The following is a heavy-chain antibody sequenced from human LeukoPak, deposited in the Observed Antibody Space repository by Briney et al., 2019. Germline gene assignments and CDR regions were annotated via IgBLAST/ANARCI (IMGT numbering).Heavy chain of an antibody. CDR3: ARSDQLRWFGEPRRPFYYGMDV. CDR2: IYLGDSDT. Sequence: GDSLKISCKGFGYGFTSFWIAWVPQMPGKGLEWMGIIYLGDSDTRYSPSFKGQVTISADRSIRTAYLQWSLKASDTAIYYCARSDQLRWFGEPRRPFYYGMDVWGQGTTVTVSS. D-gene: IGHD3-10*01. V-gene: IGHV5-51*01. J-gene: IGHJ6*02. CDR1: GYGFTSFW.